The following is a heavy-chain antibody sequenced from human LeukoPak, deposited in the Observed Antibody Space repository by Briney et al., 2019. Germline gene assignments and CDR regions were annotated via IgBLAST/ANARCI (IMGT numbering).Heavy chain of an antibody. CDR1: GFRFINFE. Sequence: PGGSLRLSCEGSGFRFINFEMNWVRQAPGKGLEWVSFISSSGHTIYYADSVKGRFTISRDNARNSLYLQMNSLRAEDTAVYYCARDEHLRVGGEGHYYGMDVWGQGTTVTVSS. CDR3: ARDEHLRVGGEGHYYGMDV. D-gene: IGHD7-27*01. V-gene: IGHV3-48*03. CDR2: ISSSGHTI. J-gene: IGHJ6*02.